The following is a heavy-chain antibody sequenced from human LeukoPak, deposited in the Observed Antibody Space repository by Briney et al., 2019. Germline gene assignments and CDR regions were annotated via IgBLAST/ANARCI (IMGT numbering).Heavy chain of an antibody. D-gene: IGHD3-22*01. Sequence: GGSLRLSCAASGFTFSTYGIHWVRQAPGKGLEWVAVISFDGSDTYYADSVKGRFTISRDNSKNTLYLQMNSLRAEDTAVYYCATDDRDYFHTSGRETTPFDYWGQGTLVTVSS. CDR3: ATDDRDYFHTSGRETTPFDY. CDR2: ISFDGSDT. CDR1: GFTFSTYG. J-gene: IGHJ4*02. V-gene: IGHV3-30*01.